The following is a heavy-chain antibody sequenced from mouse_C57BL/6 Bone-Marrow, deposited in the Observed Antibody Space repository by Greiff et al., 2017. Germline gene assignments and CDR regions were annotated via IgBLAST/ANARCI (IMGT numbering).Heavy chain of an antibody. CDR3: ARDQGVYGSGFAY. D-gene: IGHD1-1*01. Sequence: EVKLEESGGGLVKPGGSLKLSCAASGFTFSSYAMSWVRQTPEKRLEWVATISDGGSYTYYPDNVKGRFTISRDNAKNNLYLQMSHLKSEDTAMXYCARDQGVYGSGFAYWGQGTLVTVSA. J-gene: IGHJ3*01. CDR2: ISDGGSYT. CDR1: GFTFSSYA. V-gene: IGHV5-4*01.